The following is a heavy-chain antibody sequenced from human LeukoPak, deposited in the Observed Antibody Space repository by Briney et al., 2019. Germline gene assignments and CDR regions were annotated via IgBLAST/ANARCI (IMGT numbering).Heavy chain of an antibody. CDR2: IYSGGST. CDR1: GFTVSDNY. J-gene: IGHJ4*02. CDR3: AKKGYYDGSGYYMYYFDH. V-gene: IGHV3-53*01. Sequence: GGSLRLSCAASGFTVSDNYMSWVRQAPGKGLEWVSIIYSGGSTNYADSRFTISRDNSKNTVYLQMSGLRAEDTAVYYCAKKGYYDGSGYYMYYFDHWGQGTLVTVSS. D-gene: IGHD3-22*01.